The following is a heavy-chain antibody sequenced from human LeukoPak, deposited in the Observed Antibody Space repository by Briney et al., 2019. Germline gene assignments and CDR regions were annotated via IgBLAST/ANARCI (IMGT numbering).Heavy chain of an antibody. CDR1: GYTFTSYG. V-gene: IGHV1-18*01. CDR2: SSAYNGNT. CDR3: ARAKGPPYYDFWSGYYFDY. Sequence: ASVKVSCKASGYTFTSYGISWVRQAPGQGLEWMGWSSAYNGNTNYAQKLQGRVTMTTDTSTSTAYMELRSLRSDDTAVYYCARAKGPPYYDFWSGYYFDYWGQGTLVTVSS. D-gene: IGHD3-3*01. J-gene: IGHJ4*02.